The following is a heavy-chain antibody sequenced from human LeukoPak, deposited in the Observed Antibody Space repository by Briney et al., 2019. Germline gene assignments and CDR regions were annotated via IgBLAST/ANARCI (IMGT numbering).Heavy chain of an antibody. CDR2: IWSDGSNK. Sequence: GGSMRLSCAAYGFTFSSYGMHWVRQAPGKGLEWVAVIWSDGSNKYYADSVKGRFTISRDNSKNTLYLQMNSLRAEDTAVYYCARGRGYSYKYYFDYWGQGTLVTVSS. CDR3: ARGRGYSYKYYFDY. D-gene: IGHD5-18*01. CDR1: GFTFSSYG. J-gene: IGHJ4*02. V-gene: IGHV3-33*01.